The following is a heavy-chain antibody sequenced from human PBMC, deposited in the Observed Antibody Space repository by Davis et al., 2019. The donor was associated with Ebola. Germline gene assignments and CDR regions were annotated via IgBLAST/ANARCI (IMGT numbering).Heavy chain of an antibody. J-gene: IGHJ4*02. CDR2: VSAYSVNT. Sequence: AASVKVSCKASGYTFTSYGISWVRQAPGQGLEWLGWVSAYSVNTNSEQKLQGRVTMTTDTSTNTAYMELRSLRSEDTAVYYCARDRWELRSGYYFDYWGQGTLVTVSS. CDR3: ARDRWELRSGYYFDY. V-gene: IGHV1-18*01. D-gene: IGHD1-26*01. CDR1: GYTFTSYG.